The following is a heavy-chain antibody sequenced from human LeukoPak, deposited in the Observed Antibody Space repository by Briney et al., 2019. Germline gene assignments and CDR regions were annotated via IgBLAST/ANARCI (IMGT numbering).Heavy chain of an antibody. J-gene: IGHJ4*02. D-gene: IGHD6-19*01. CDR1: GYIFPNYG. CDR2: ISVYSGNT. V-gene: IGHV1-18*01. CDR3: ARDLVAVASYFDY. Sequence: ASVKVSCKASGYIFPNYGLNWVRQAPGQGLEWMGWISVYSGNTTYVEKFQGRVTMTTNTSTSTAYMELRSLRSDDTAVYYCARDLVAVASYFDYWGQGTLVTVSS.